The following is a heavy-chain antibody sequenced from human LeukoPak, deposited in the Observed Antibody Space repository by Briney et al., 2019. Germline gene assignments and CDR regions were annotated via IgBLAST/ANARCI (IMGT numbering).Heavy chain of an antibody. J-gene: IGHJ6*03. D-gene: IGHD5-18*01. Sequence: ASVKVSCKASGGTFSSYAISWVRRAPGQGLEWMGGIIPIFGTANYAQKFQGRVTITTDESTSTAYMELSSLRSEDTAVYYCARVPRNTAMVQYYYYMDVWGKGTTVTVSS. CDR3: ARVPRNTAMVQYYYYMDV. CDR2: IIPIFGTA. CDR1: GGTFSSYA. V-gene: IGHV1-69*05.